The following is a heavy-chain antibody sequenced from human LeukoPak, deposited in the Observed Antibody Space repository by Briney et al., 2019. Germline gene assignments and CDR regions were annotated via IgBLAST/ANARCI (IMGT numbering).Heavy chain of an antibody. V-gene: IGHV3-21*01. D-gene: IGHD6-6*01. CDR3: ARDRVYSSSPGFDY. Sequence: PGGSLRLSCAASGFTFSSYSMNWVRQAPGKRLEWVSSISSSSSYIYYADSVKGRFTISRDNAKNSLYLQMNSLRAEDTAVYYCARDRVYSSSPGFDYWGQGTLVTVSS. CDR2: ISSSSSYI. J-gene: IGHJ4*02. CDR1: GFTFSSYS.